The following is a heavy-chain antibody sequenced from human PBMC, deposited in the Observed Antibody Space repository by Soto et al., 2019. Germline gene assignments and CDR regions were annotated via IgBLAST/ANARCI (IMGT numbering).Heavy chain of an antibody. D-gene: IGHD3-10*01. Sequence: SVKVSCKTSGYTFSTYDINWVRQAPVQGLEWMGWMNPNSGDTGYAQKFLGRLTMTRDSSIRTVYMELSSLSSEDTAVYYCARVNYYGSGSYQDFFYFYALDVWGQGTTVTVSS. CDR2: MNPNSGDT. CDR1: GYTFSTYD. V-gene: IGHV1-8*01. J-gene: IGHJ6*02. CDR3: ARVNYYGSGSYQDFFYFYALDV.